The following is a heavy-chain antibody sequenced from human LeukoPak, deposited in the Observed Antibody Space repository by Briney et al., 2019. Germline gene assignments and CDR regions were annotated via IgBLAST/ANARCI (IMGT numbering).Heavy chain of an antibody. CDR3: ARVFTLRYSSSWYYYYGMDV. J-gene: IGHJ6*02. CDR2: IKQDGSEK. Sequence: QPGGSLRLSCAASGFTFSSYWMSWVRQAPGKGLEWVANIKQDGSEKYYVDSVKGRFTISRDNAKNSLYLQMNSLRAEDTAVYYCARVFTLRYSSSWYYYYGMDVWGQGTTVTVSS. CDR1: GFTFSSYW. V-gene: IGHV3-7*01. D-gene: IGHD6-13*01.